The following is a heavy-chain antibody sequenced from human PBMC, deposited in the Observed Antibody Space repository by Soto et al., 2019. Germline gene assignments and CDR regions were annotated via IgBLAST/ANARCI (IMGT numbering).Heavy chain of an antibody. CDR2: IYHRGST. CDR3: ARAESVGHTVVPDY. Sequence: QVQLQESGPGLVKPSQTLSLTCTFSGGSISSGDYYWNWIRQHPGKGLEWIGNIYHRGSTKYNPSPKNRLTISVYTSKTQIALKLSSLIAADTAVYYCARAESVGHTVVPDYWGQGTLVTVS. V-gene: IGHV4-31*03. J-gene: IGHJ4*02. D-gene: IGHD2-21*01. CDR1: GGSISSGDYY.